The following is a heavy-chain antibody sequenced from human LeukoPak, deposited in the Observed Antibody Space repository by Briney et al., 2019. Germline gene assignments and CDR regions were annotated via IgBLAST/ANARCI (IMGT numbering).Heavy chain of an antibody. J-gene: IGHJ5*02. CDR2: IYDSGIT. CDR3: AREGASIVVVPAAYNWFDP. Sequence: SETLSLTCSVSGYSIASDYYWGWIRQPPGKRLEWIGSIYDSGITYYNPSLKSRVTISVDTSKNQFSLKLSSVTAADTAVYYCAREGASIVVVPAAYNWFDPWGQGTLVTVSS. D-gene: IGHD2-2*01. V-gene: IGHV4-38-2*02. CDR1: GYSIASDYY.